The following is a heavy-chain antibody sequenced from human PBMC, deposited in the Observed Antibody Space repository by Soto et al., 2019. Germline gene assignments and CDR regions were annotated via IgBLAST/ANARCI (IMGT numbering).Heavy chain of an antibody. CDR2: FYQSAST. CDR3: ARGHGSAWAHYFDY. D-gene: IGHD6-19*01. CDR1: GYSITSAYY. V-gene: IGHV4-38-2*02. J-gene: IGHJ4*02. Sequence: SETLSLTCIVYGYSITSAYYWGWIRQPPGKGLEWIGSFYQSASTYYNPSLKSRVTISVDTSNNQFSLNLTSVTAADTAVYYCARGHGSAWAHYFDYWGQGTLVTVSS.